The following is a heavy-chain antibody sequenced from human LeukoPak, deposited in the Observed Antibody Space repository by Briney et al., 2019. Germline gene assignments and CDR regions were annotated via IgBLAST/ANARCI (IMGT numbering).Heavy chain of an antibody. J-gene: IGHJ3*02. CDR1: GYTFTCYY. CDR2: INPNSGGT. D-gene: IGHD6-13*01. V-gene: IGHV1-2*02. CDR3: ARDLGTGYSSSWYLQDAFDI. Sequence: ASVKVSCKASGYTFTCYYMHWVRQAPGQGLEWMGWINPNSGGTNYAQKFQGRVTMTRDTSIITAYMELSRLRSDDTAVYYCARDLGTGYSSSWYLQDAFDIWGQGTMVTVSS.